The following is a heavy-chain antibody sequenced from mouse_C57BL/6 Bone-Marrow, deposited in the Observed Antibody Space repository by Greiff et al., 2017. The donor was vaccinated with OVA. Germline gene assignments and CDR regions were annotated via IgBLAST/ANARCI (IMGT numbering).Heavy chain of an antibody. CDR3: ARIPYYYGSSYGYFDV. J-gene: IGHJ1*03. CDR1: GYSITSDY. Sequence: EVKLQESGPGLAKPSQTLSLTCSVTGYSITSDYWNWIRKFPGNKLEYMGYISYSGSTYYNPSLKSRISITRDTSKNQYYLQLNSVTTEDTATYYCARIPYYYGSSYGYFDVWGTGTTVTVSS. CDR2: ISYSGST. V-gene: IGHV3-8*01. D-gene: IGHD1-1*01.